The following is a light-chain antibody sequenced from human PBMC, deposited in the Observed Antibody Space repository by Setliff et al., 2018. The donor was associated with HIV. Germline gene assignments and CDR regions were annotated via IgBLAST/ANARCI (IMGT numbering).Light chain of an antibody. CDR2: EVS. Sequence: QSALTQPASVSGSPGQSITISCTGTSSDVGGFNYVSWYQHHPGKAPKLMIYEVSNRPSGVSNRFSGSKSGNTASLTISGLQAEDEADYYCTSYSSRSTPYVFGTGPKVTVL. CDR3: TSYSSRSTPYV. CDR1: SSDVGGFNY. J-gene: IGLJ1*01. V-gene: IGLV2-14*01.